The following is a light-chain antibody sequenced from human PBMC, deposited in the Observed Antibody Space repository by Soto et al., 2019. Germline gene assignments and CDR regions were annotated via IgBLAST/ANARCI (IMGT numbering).Light chain of an antibody. CDR3: QQYNSYRWT. J-gene: IGKJ1*01. CDR1: QSISSW. CDR2: DAS. Sequence: DIQMTQSPSTLSASVGDRVTITCRASQSISSWLAWYQQKPGKAPKLLIYDASSLESGVPSRFSGSGSGTEFTHTISSLQPDDFATYYCQQYNSYRWTFGQGTKVKIK. V-gene: IGKV1-5*01.